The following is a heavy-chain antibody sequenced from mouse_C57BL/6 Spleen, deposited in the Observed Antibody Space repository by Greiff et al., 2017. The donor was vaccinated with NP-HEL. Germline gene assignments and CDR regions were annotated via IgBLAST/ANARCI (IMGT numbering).Heavy chain of an antibody. D-gene: IGHD2-3*01. CDR1: GYTFTDYE. CDR2: IDPETGGT. V-gene: IGHV1-15*01. J-gene: IGHJ3*01. CDR3: TRENDGYSFAY. Sequence: LQESGAELVRPGASVTLSCKASGYTFTDYEMHWVKQTPVHGLEWIGAIDPETGGTAYNQKFKGKAILTADKSSSTAYMELRSLTSEDSAVYYCTRENDGYSFAYWGQGTLVTVSA.